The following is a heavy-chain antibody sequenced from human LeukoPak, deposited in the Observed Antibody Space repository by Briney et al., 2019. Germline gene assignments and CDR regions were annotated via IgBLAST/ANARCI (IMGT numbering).Heavy chain of an antibody. V-gene: IGHV3-74*01. Sequence: GGSLRLSCAASGFTFSSYWMHLVRQAPGKGLVWVSRINSDGSSTSYADSVKGRFTISRDNAKNTLYLQMNSLRAEDTAVYYCARSHRGYYYYYGMDVWGQGTTVTVSS. CDR3: ARSHRGYYYYYGMDV. D-gene: IGHD3-10*01. CDR2: INSDGSST. J-gene: IGHJ6*02. CDR1: GFTFSSYW.